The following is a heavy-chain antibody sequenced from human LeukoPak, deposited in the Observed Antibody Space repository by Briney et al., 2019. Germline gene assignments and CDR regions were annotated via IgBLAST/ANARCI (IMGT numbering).Heavy chain of an antibody. Sequence: GGSLRLSCAASGFTFSSYGMHWVRQAPGKGLEWVALISSDGNNKYYADSVKGRFAISRDNSKNTLYLQMNNLRAEDTAVYYCARIGYSISWSGDYWGQGSLVTVSS. V-gene: IGHV3-30*03. D-gene: IGHD6-13*01. CDR2: ISSDGNNK. J-gene: IGHJ4*02. CDR3: ARIGYSISWSGDY. CDR1: GFTFSSYG.